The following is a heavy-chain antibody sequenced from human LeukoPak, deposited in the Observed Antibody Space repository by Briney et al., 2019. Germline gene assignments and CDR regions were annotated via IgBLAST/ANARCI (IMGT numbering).Heavy chain of an antibody. J-gene: IGHJ6*02. CDR3: ARLLAPDIVVVPAGISYYYGMDV. D-gene: IGHD2-2*01. CDR2: IYPGDSDT. Sequence: GESLKISCKGSGYSFTSYWIGWVRQMPGKGLQWMGIIYPGDSDTRYSPSFQGQVTISADKSISTAYLQWSSLKASDTAMYYCARLLAPDIVVVPAGISYYYGMDVWGQGTTVTVSS. V-gene: IGHV5-51*01. CDR1: GYSFTSYW.